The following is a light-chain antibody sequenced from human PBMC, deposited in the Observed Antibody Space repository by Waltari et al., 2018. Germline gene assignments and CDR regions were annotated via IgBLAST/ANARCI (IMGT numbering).Light chain of an antibody. CDR2: KDT. J-gene: IGLJ1*01. V-gene: IGLV3-25*03. CDR1: TLSKQY. CDR3: QLADSTVTYV. Sequence: SHELTQPPSVSVSPGQTATITCSGETLSKQYVYWYQHKPGQAPVLLIFKDTERPSGLHDRVSGSSSGTSVTLTISGVQAEDEADYYCQLADSTVTYVFGPGTKVIVL.